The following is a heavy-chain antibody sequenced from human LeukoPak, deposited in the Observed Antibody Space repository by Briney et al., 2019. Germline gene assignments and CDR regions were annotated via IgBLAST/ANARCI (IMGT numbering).Heavy chain of an antibody. J-gene: IGHJ4*02. CDR3: ARDRHSSVDY. D-gene: IGHD3-22*01. CDR2: ISWNSGSI. V-gene: IGHV3-9*01. CDR1: GFSFDDYA. Sequence: GGSLRLSCAASGFSFDDYAMHWVRQAPGKGLEWVSGISWNSGSIGYADSVKGRFTISRDNAKNSLYLQLISLRAEDTAVYYCARDRHSSVDYWGQGTLVTVSS.